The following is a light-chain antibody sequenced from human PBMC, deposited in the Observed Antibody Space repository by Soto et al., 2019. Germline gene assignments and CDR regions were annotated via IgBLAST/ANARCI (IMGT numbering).Light chain of an antibody. V-gene: IGKV1-33*01. CDR2: DAS. CDR1: QDISNY. CDR3: QQYDNLPRRLT. J-gene: IGKJ4*01. Sequence: DIQMTQSPSSLSASVGDRVTITCQASQDISNYLNWYQQKPGKAHKLLIYDASNLETGVPSRFSGSGSGTDFTFTISSLQPEDIETYYCQQYDNLPRRLTFGGGTKVEIK.